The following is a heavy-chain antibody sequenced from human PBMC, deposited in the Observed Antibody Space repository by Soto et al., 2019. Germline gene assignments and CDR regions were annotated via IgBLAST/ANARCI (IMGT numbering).Heavy chain of an antibody. CDR3: ARDSTGVDSSGWPDY. CDR1: GFTFSSYW. D-gene: IGHD6-19*01. J-gene: IGHJ4*02. Sequence: GGSLRLSCAASGFTFSSYWMSWVRQAPGKGLEWVANIKQDGSEKYYVDSVKGRFTISRDNAKNSLYLQMNSLRAEDTAVYYCARDSTGVDSSGWPDYCGQGAPVPVSS. V-gene: IGHV3-7*01. CDR2: IKQDGSEK.